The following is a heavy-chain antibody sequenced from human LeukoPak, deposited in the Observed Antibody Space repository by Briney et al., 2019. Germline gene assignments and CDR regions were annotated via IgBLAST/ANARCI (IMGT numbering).Heavy chain of an antibody. J-gene: IGHJ3*02. CDR3: AKQQYYDFWSGDAFDI. D-gene: IGHD3-3*01. CDR1: GFTFSSYA. CDR2: ISGSGGST. V-gene: IGHV3-23*01. Sequence: RTGGSLRLSCAASGFTFSSYAMSWVRQAPGKGLEWVSAISGSGGSTYYADSVKGRFTISRDNSKNTLYLQMNSLRAEDTAVYYCAKQQYYDFWSGDAFDIWGQGTMVTVSS.